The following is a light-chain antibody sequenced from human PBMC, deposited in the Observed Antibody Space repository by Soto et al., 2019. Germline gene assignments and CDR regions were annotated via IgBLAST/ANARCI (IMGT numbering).Light chain of an antibody. Sequence: QSALPQPASGSGAPVQSITISCTGTSSDVGSYNLVSWYQQHPGKAPKLMIYEVSKRPSGVSNRFSGSRSGNTASLTISGLQAEDEAFNYRRPYAGSSTCDFGPGTNLT. CDR3: RPYAGSSTCD. V-gene: IGLV2-23*02. CDR2: EVS. J-gene: IGLJ1*01. CDR1: SSDVGSYNL.